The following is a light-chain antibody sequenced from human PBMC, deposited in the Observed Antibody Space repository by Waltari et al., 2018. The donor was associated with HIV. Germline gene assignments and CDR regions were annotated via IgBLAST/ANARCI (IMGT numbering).Light chain of an antibody. CDR1: QSISRTD. CDR2: GAS. V-gene: IGKV3-20*01. Sequence: EIVLPPPPGTLSLSQGERATPFCRANQSISRTDLAWYQQTPGQAPRLLIYGASSRATDIPDRFTGSGSVTDFTLTISRLEPEDFVIYYCQQYGTSPWTFGQGTKVEIK. CDR3: QQYGTSPWT. J-gene: IGKJ1*01.